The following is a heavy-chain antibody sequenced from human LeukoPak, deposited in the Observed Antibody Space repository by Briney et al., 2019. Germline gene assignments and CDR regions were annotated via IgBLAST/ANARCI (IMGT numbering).Heavy chain of an antibody. V-gene: IGHV3-7*01. CDR2: IKQDGSEK. J-gene: IGHJ4*02. D-gene: IGHD4-17*01. CDR3: ARSGRYYGDHFDY. CDR1: GFTFSSYW. Sequence: GGSLRLSCAASGFTFSSYWMTWVRQAPGKGLEWVANIKQDGSEKYYVDSVQGRFTISRDNAKNLLYLQMNSLRAEDTAVYYCARSGRYYGDHFDYWGQGTLVTVSS.